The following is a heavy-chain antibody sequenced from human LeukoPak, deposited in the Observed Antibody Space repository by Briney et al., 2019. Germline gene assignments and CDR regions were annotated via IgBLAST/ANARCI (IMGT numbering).Heavy chain of an antibody. CDR3: ASPRSGDRGGYHDPCDI. D-gene: IGHD3-22*01. V-gene: IGHV3-21*01. CDR2: ISSSGSNL. Sequence: GGSLRLSCSASESLKGYAMSWVRQAPGMGLEWVASISSSGSNLYYADSVKGRFTISRDNAKNTLFLQMNSLRVEDTAVYFCASPRSGDRGGYHDPCDIWGQGTMVTVSS. CDR1: ESLKGYA. J-gene: IGHJ3*02.